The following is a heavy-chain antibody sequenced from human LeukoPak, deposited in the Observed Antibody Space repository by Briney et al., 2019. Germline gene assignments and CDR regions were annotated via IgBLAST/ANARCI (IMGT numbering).Heavy chain of an antibody. D-gene: IGHD2-15*01. CDR2: IYYSGIT. CDR3: ARQPRYCSGGSCYQDVNWFDP. V-gene: IGHV4-39*01. Sequence: PSETLSLTCTVSGGSISSTSYYWGWIRQPPGKGLEWIGTIYYSGITYYNPSLKSRVTIPVDTSKNQFSLKLTSVTAADTAVYYCARQPRYCSGGSCYQDVNWFDPWGQGTLVTVSS. J-gene: IGHJ5*02. CDR1: GGSISSTSYY.